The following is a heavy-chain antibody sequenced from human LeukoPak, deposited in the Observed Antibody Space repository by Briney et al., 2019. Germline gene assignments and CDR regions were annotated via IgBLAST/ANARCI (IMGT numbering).Heavy chain of an antibody. CDR2: INPDSGDT. V-gene: IGHV1-2*02. CDR3: ARGGNFDI. CDR1: GYTFTSYY. J-gene: IGHJ3*02. D-gene: IGHD4-23*01. Sequence: ASVKVSCKASGYTFTSYYMHWVRQAPGQGLEWMGWINPDSGDTNSAQKFQGRVTMTRDTSINTVYMEVTGLRSDDTAVYFCARGGNFDIWGQGTMVTISS.